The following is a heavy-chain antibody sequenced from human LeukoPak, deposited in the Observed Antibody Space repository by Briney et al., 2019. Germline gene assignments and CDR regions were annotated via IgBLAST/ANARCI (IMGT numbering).Heavy chain of an antibody. D-gene: IGHD1-26*01. CDR1: GFTFSSYS. J-gene: IGHJ6*03. CDR3: ARDASTEVEVGATTRIGNYYYYMDV. V-gene: IGHV3-21*01. Sequence: GGSLRLSCAASGFTFSSYSMNWVRQAPGKGLEWVSSISSSSSYIYYADSVKGRFTISRDNTKNSLYLQMNSLRAEDTAVYYCARDASTEVEVGATTRIGNYYYYMDVWGKGTTVTVSS. CDR2: ISSSSSYI.